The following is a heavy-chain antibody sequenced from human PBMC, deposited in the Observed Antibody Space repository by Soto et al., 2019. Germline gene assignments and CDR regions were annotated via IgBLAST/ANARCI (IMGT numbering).Heavy chain of an antibody. J-gene: IGHJ4*02. CDR3: ARTNREYCSGGSCYSAGFDFDY. D-gene: IGHD2-15*01. V-gene: IGHV3-74*01. Sequence: GGSLRLSCAASGFTFSSYWMHWVRQAPGKGLVWVSRISSDGSSTSYADSVKGRFTISRDNAKNTLYLQMNSLRAEDTAVYYCARTNREYCSGGSCYSAGFDFDYWGQGTLVTVSS. CDR1: GFTFSSYW. CDR2: ISSDGSST.